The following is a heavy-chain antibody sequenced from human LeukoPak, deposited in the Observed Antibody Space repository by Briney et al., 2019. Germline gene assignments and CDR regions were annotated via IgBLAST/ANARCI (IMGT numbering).Heavy chain of an antibody. CDR1: GYTLTELS. D-gene: IGHD6-19*01. CDR2: FDPEDGET. CDR3: ATSIGLIPKLDY. J-gene: IGHJ4*02. Sequence: ASVKVSCKVSGYTLTELSMHWVRQAPGKGLEWMGGFDPEDGETIYAQKFQGRVTMTEDTSTDTAYMELSSLRSEDTAVYYCATSIGLIPKLDYWGQGTLVTVSS. V-gene: IGHV1-24*01.